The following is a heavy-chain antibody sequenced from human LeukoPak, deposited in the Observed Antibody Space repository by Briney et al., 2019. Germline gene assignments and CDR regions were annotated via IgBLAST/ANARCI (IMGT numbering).Heavy chain of an antibody. V-gene: IGHV3-53*01. CDR1: GFTFSSYW. J-gene: IGHJ2*01. CDR2: IYSGGST. Sequence: PGGSLRLSCTASGFTFSSYWMTWVRQAPGKGLEWVSVIYSGGSTYYADSVKGRFTISRDNSKNTLYLQMNSLRAEDTAVYYCARLRWYYWYFDLWGRGTLVTVSS. D-gene: IGHD4-23*01. CDR3: ARLRWYYWYFDL.